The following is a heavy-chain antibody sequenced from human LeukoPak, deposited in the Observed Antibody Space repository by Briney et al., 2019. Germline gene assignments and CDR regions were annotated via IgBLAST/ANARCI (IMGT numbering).Heavy chain of an antibody. CDR2: ISSTISYK. CDR3: ARVKKSSSYIDAFDM. J-gene: IGHJ3*02. V-gene: IGHV3-21*01. D-gene: IGHD3-22*01. Sequence: GGSLRLSCAASGFIFSSYSMSWVRQAPGKGLEWVSSISSTISYKYYADSMKGRFTVSRDNAKNSLYLQMNSLRAEDTAVYYCARVKKSSSYIDAFDMWGQGTMVTVSS. CDR1: GFIFSSYS.